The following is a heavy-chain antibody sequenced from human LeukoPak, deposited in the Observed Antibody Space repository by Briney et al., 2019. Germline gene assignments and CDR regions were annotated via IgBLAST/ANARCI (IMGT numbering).Heavy chain of an antibody. J-gene: IGHJ3*01. Sequence: PGGSLRLSCAASGFTVSSNYMNWVRQAPGKGLEWVSVIYSGGSTYYADSVKGRFTISRDNSKNTLYLQMNSLRAEDTAVYYCPPVSTMIVAHGAFDVWGRGTMVTVSS. CDR1: GFTVSSNY. CDR2: IYSGGST. V-gene: IGHV3-53*01. D-gene: IGHD3-22*01. CDR3: PPVSTMIVAHGAFDV.